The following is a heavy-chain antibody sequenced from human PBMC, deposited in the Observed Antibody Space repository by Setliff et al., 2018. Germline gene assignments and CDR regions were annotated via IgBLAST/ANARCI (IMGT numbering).Heavy chain of an antibody. CDR2: IYYSGST. D-gene: IGHD3-10*01. CDR3: ARHKSNGSGSYPSLYMDV. J-gene: IGHJ6*03. V-gene: IGHV4-59*08. Sequence: SETLSLTCTVSGGSITSYYWSWIRQPPGKGLEYIGYIYYSGSTNYNPSLKSRVTISVDTSKNQFSVKLSSVTAADTAVYYCARHKSNGSGSYPSLYMDVWGKGIMVTVSS. CDR1: GGSITSYY.